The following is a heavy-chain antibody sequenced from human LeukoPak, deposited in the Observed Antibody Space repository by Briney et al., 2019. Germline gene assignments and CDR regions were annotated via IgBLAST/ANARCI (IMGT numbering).Heavy chain of an antibody. V-gene: IGHV4-38-2*02. CDR2: IYYSGNS. D-gene: IGHD3-22*01. CDR1: GYSISSGYY. J-gene: IGHJ4*02. CDR3: AREDYDSSGYESDGFDH. Sequence: SETLSLTCTVSGYSISSGYYWGWIRQPPGKGLEWIGSIYYSGNSYYNPSLKSRVTISVDTSKNQFSLKLSSVTAEDTAVYYCAREDYDSSGYESDGFDHWGQGTLVTVSS.